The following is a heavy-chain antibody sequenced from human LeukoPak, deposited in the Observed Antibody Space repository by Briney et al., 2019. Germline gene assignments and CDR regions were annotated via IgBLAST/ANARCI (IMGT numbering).Heavy chain of an antibody. V-gene: IGHV4-61*05. J-gene: IGHJ4*02. Sequence: SETLPLTCTVSGGSISSSSYYWGWIRQPPGKGLEWIGYIYYSGSTNYNPSLKSRVTISVDTSKDQFSLRLSSVTAADTAVYYCARVTGYMIEDYFDYWGQGTLVTVSS. D-gene: IGHD3-22*01. CDR3: ARVTGYMIEDYFDY. CDR2: IYYSGST. CDR1: GGSISSSSYY.